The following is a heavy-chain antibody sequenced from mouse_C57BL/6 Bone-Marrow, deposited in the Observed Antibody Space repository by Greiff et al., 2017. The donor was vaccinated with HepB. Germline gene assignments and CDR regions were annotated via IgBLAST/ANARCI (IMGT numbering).Heavy chain of an antibody. CDR2: INPNNGGT. CDR3: ARRRILRWFDY. D-gene: IGHD1-1*01. CDR1: GFTFTDYY. Sequence: EVQLQQSGPELVKPGASVKISCKASGFTFTDYYMNWVKQSHGKSLEWIGDINPNNGGTSYNQKFKGKATLTVDKSSSTAYLELRSLTSEDSAVYYCARRRILRWFDYWGQGTLVTVSA. J-gene: IGHJ3*01. V-gene: IGHV1-26*01.